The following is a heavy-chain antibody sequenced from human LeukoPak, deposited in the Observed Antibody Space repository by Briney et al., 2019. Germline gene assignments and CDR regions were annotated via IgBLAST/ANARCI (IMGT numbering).Heavy chain of an antibody. D-gene: IGHD6-6*01. CDR3: ARASHGYSSSSHLGY. V-gene: IGHV4-31*03. CDR1: GGSISSGGYY. CDR2: IYYSGST. J-gene: IGHJ4*02. Sequence: PSETLSLTSTVSGGSISSGGYYWSWIRQHPGKGLEWIGYIYYSGSTYYNPSLKSRVSISVDTSKNQFSLKLSSVTAADTAVYYCARASHGYSSSSHLGYWGQGTLVTVSS.